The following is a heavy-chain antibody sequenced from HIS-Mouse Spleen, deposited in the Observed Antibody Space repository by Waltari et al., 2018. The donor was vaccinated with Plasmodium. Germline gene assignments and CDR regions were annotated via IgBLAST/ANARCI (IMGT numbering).Heavy chain of an antibody. CDR2: INQSGST. Sequence: QVQLQQWGAGLLKPSETLSLTCAVYGGSFSGYYWSWISKPPGKGLEWIWEINQSGSTNHNPSLKIRVTISVDTSKNQFSLKLSSVTAADTAVYYCARGSAAAGPFDYWGQGTLVTVSS. V-gene: IGHV4-34*01. D-gene: IGHD6-13*01. CDR3: ARGSAAAGPFDY. CDR1: GGSFSGYY. J-gene: IGHJ4*02.